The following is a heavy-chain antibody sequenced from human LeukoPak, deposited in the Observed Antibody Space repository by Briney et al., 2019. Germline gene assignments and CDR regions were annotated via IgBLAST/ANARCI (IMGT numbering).Heavy chain of an antibody. CDR3: ARDSDSCGSYYAFDI. CDR2: ISSSGSTI. V-gene: IGHV3-11*01. D-gene: IGHD5-18*01. CDR1: GFTFSDYY. Sequence: GGSLRLSCAASGFTFSDYYMSWIRQAPGKGLEWVSYISSSGSTIYYADSVKGRFTISRDNAKNSLYLQMNSLRAEDTAVYYCARDSDSCGSYYAFDIWGQGTMVTVSS. J-gene: IGHJ3*02.